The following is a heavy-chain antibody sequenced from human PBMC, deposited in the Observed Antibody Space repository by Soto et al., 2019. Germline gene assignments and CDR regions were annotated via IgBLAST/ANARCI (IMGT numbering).Heavy chain of an antibody. CDR2: INPSGGST. J-gene: IGHJ6*02. CDR1: GYTFTSYY. D-gene: IGHD6-19*01. V-gene: IGHV1-46*01. Sequence: QVQLVQSGAEVKKPGASVKVSCKASGYTFTSYYMHWVRQAPGQGLEWMGIINPSGGSTSYAQKFQGRVNMTRDTSTSTVYRELSSRRSEDTAVYYCARDLLQWLVVWGQGTTVTVSS. CDR3: ARDLLQWLVV.